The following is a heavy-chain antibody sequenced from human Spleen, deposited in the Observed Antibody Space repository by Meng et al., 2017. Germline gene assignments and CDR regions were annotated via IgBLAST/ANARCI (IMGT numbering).Heavy chain of an antibody. CDR1: GFTFSDYY. CDR2: ISSTNAI. D-gene: IGHD3-16*01. V-gene: IGHV3-11*01. J-gene: IGHJ4*02. CDR3: ARGVRGSPLGG. Sequence: QVQLLESGGGWVKPGGFLRLSCAASGFTFSDYYMSWIRQAPGKGLEWVSYISSTNAIYYADSVKGRFTISRDNARNSLYLQMNSLRAEDTAVYYCARGVRGSPLGGWGQGTLVTVSS.